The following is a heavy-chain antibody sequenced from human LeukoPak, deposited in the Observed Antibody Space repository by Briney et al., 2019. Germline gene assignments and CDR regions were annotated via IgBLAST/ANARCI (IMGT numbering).Heavy chain of an antibody. D-gene: IGHD6-13*01. CDR1: GFTFSDYY. V-gene: IGHV3-72*01. Sequence: GGSLRLSCAASGFTFSDYYMDWVRQAPGKGLEWVGRARDKASSYKIEYAASVKGRFTISRDDSKNSLYLQMNSLRAEDTALYYCAKDIWPDEEGSSWYRGAFDIWGQGTMVTVSS. J-gene: IGHJ3*02. CDR3: AKDIWPDEEGSSWYRGAFDI. CDR2: ARDKASSYKI.